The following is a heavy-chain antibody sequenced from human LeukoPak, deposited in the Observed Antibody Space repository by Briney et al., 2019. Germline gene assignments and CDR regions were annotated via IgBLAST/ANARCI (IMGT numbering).Heavy chain of an antibody. V-gene: IGHV1-24*01. Sequence: ASVKVSCKVSGYTLTGLSMHWVRQAPGKGLEWMGGFDPEDGETIYAQKFQGRVTMTEDTSTDTAYMELSSLRSEDTAVYYCATAVNTMVRGVIIVSAVWFDPWGQGTLVTVSS. D-gene: IGHD3-10*01. CDR2: FDPEDGET. CDR3: ATAVNTMVRGVIIVSAVWFDP. J-gene: IGHJ5*02. CDR1: GYTLTGLS.